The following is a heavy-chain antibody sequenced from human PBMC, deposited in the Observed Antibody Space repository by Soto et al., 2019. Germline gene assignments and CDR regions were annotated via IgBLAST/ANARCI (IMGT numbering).Heavy chain of an antibody. Sequence: QVRLQKSGPKLVRPSQTLSLTCSVSGVSINRGDYYWIWIRQSPGRGLEWIGSIYYNGDTNYNPSLGSRVTSTVDTYKNQFFLDLQSVVDADTAGYFVAREGADCVQVPHYLGQGTLITVTS. D-gene: IGHD1-26*01. CDR2: IYYNGDT. J-gene: IGHJ4*02. V-gene: IGHV4-30-4*01. CDR3: AREGADCVQVPHY. CDR1: GVSINRGDYY.